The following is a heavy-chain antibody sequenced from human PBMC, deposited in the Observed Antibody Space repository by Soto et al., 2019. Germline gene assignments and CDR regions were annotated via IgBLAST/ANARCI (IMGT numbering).Heavy chain of an antibody. J-gene: IGHJ5*02. D-gene: IGHD5-18*01. CDR2: ISSSGVSM. CDR1: GFTFSSSY. V-gene: IGHV3-11*01. Sequence: QVQLLQSGGGLVKPGGSLRLSCAASGFTFSSSYMSWIRQAPGKGLEWVSYISSSGVSMYYADSVKGSFTISRDNANNSLYLQMNSLRAEDTAVYYCARGGFNYASWGQGTLVTVSP. CDR3: ARGGFNYAS.